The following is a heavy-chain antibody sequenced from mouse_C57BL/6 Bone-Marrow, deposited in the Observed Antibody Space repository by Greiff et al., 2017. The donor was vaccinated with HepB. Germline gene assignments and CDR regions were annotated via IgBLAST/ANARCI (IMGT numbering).Heavy chain of an antibody. Sequence: EVQLQQSGPELVKPGASVKISCKASGYSFTDYNMNWVKQSNGKSLEWIGVINPNYGTTSYNQKFKGKATLTVDQPSSTAYMQLNSLTSEDSAVYYCAREDYYGSSETWFAYWGQGTLVTVSA. CDR3: AREDYYGSSETWFAY. CDR2: INPNYGTT. J-gene: IGHJ3*01. CDR1: GYSFTDYN. V-gene: IGHV1-39*01. D-gene: IGHD1-1*01.